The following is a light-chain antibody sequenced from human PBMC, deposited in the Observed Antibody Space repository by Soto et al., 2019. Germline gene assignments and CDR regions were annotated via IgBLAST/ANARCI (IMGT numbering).Light chain of an antibody. CDR2: DAS. J-gene: IGKJ1*01. CDR3: QQYGSLVWT. V-gene: IGKV3-20*01. CDR1: LSITSNF. Sequence: EIVLTQSPGTLSLSPGERATLSCRASLSITSNFLAWYQQKPGQAPMLLLYDASNRATGIPDRFRGSGSGTDFRLTISRLEHEDFGVYYCQQYGSLVWTFGGGTRVEIK.